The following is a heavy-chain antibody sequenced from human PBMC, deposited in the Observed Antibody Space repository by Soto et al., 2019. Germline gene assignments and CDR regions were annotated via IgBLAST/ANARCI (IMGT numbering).Heavy chain of an antibody. CDR2: IKSKTDGGTT. Sequence: GGSLRLSCAASGFTFSNAWMNWVRQAPGKGLEWVGRIKSKTDGGTTDYAAPVKGRFTISRDDSKNTLYLQMNSLKTEDTAVYYCTTDLFYYDSSGYLNWFDPWGQGTLVTVSS. J-gene: IGHJ5*02. D-gene: IGHD3-22*01. CDR1: GFTFSNAW. CDR3: TTDLFYYDSSGYLNWFDP. V-gene: IGHV3-15*07.